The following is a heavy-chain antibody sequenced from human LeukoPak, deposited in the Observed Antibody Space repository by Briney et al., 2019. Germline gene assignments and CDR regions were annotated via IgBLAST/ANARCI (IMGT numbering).Heavy chain of an antibody. J-gene: IGHJ6*03. CDR1: GFTFSNFW. CDR2: INRDGSEK. D-gene: IGHD3-3*01. V-gene: IGHV3-7*01. CDR3: ARFLATWDYYYMDV. Sequence: GGSLRLSCAASGFTFSNFWMGWARQGPEKGLQWVASINRDGSEKHPVDSVKGRFTISRDNAKNSVYLHMNSLRAEDTAIYYCARFLATWDYYYMDVWGKGTTVTVSS.